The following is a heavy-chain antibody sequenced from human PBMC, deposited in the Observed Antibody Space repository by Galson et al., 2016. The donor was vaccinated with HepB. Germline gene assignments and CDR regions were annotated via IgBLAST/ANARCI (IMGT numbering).Heavy chain of an antibody. J-gene: IGHJ5*02. CDR2: FDPEDGDT. D-gene: IGHD1-26*01. CDR1: GYGLTELA. V-gene: IGHV1-24*01. Sequence: SVKVSCKVSGYGLTELAMHWVRQAPGKGLEWMGHFDPEDGDTGYAQNLQGRVTMTRDTSMSAAYMELSSLTSEDTAVYYCARVPPGGDRFDPWGQGTLVTVSS. CDR3: ARVPPGGDRFDP.